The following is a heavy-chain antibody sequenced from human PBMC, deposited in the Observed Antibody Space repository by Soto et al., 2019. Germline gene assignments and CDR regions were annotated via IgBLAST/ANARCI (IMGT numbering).Heavy chain of an antibody. J-gene: IGHJ6*03. Sequence: ASVKVSCKASGGTFSSYAISWVRQAPGQGLEWMGGIIPIFGTANYAQKFQGRVTITADESTSTAYMELSSLRSEDTAVYYCARLTRGDYSTYYYYYMDVWGKGTPVTVSS. CDR1: GGTFSSYA. CDR3: ARLTRGDYSTYYYYYMDV. CDR2: IIPIFGTA. D-gene: IGHD4-4*01. V-gene: IGHV1-69*13.